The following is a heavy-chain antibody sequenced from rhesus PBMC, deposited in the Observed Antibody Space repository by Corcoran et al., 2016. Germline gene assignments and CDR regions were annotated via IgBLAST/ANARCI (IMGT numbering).Heavy chain of an antibody. J-gene: IGHJ4*01. CDR1: GGSFSSFW. Sequence: QVQVQESGPGLVKPSATLSLTCAVSGGSFSSFWWGWIRQPPGKGLEWIGCIYGSSGNNEYNPAPKSRTSSARDTSNHQVCLTLRSMTAADTAVYYCARTTIAARAGYSWGQGVLVTVSS. D-gene: IGHD4-29*01. V-gene: IGHV4-160*01. CDR2: IYGSSGNN. CDR3: ARTTIAARAGYS.